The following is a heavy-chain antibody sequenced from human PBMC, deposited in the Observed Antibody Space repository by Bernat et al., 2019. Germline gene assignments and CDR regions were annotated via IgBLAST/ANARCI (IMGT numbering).Heavy chain of an antibody. CDR3: ARADDDGEYYFDY. CDR1: GFTFSSYA. D-gene: IGHD4-17*01. V-gene: IGHV3-72*01. CDR2: TRNKANSCTT. Sequence: EVQLLESGGGLVQPGGSLRLSCAASGFTFSSYAMSWVRQAPGKGLEWVGRTRNKANSCTTENAASVKGRFTISRDDSKNSLYLQMNSLKTEDTAVYYCARADDDGEYYFDYWGQGTLVTVSS. J-gene: IGHJ4*02.